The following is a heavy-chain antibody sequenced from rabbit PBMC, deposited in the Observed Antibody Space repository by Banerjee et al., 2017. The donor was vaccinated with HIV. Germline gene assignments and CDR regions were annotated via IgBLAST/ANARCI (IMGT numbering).Heavy chain of an antibody. J-gene: IGHJ4*01. CDR3: ARNAGYANGGNGSFKL. Sequence: QSLEESGGDLVKPGASLTLTCTASGFSFSSGYDMCWVRQAPGKGLEWIACIYAGSSDYSYYATWAKGRFTNSKTSSTTVTLQMTSLTAADTATCFCARNAGYANGGNGSFKLWGQGTLVTVS. CDR1: GFSFSSGYD. CDR2: IYAGSSDYS. V-gene: IGHV1S40*01. D-gene: IGHD6-1*01.